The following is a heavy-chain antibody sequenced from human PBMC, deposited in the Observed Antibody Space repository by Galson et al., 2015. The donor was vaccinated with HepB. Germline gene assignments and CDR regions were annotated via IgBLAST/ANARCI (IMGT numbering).Heavy chain of an antibody. CDR2: IYSGGST. Sequence: SLRLSCAASGFTVSSNYMSWVRQAPGKGLEWVSVIYSGGSTYYADSVKGRFTISRDNSKNTLYLQMNSLRAEDTAVYYCARDGGYSYGLGSYYYGMDVWGQGTTVTVSS. D-gene: IGHD5-18*01. CDR3: ARDGGYSYGLGSYYYGMDV. CDR1: GFTVSSNY. J-gene: IGHJ6*02. V-gene: IGHV3-53*01.